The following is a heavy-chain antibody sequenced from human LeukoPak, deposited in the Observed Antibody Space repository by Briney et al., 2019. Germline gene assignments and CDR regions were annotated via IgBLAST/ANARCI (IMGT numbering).Heavy chain of an antibody. CDR3: ARLHGLGSFFAF. CDR2: IYPGDSDT. CDR1: GYSFDKYW. V-gene: IGHV5-51*01. J-gene: IGHJ4*02. Sequence: GESLKISCKASGYSFDKYWIGWVRQKPGKGIELMGIIYPGDSDTRYRPSFEGQITISADKSINTAYLQWRSLKASDTAMYYCARLHGLGSFFAFWGQGTLVTVFS. D-gene: IGHD3-10*01.